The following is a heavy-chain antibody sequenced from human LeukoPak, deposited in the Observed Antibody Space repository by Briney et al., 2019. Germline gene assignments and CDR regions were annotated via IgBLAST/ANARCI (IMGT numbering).Heavy chain of an antibody. Sequence: SVKVSCKASGGTFSSYAISWVRQAPGQGLEWMGGIIPIFGTANYAQKFQGRVTITADESTSTAYMELSSLRSEDTAVCYCARGSYDILTGYYKNAFDIWGQGTMVTVSS. CDR2: IIPIFGTA. V-gene: IGHV1-69*13. CDR3: ARGSYDILTGYYKNAFDI. D-gene: IGHD3-9*01. J-gene: IGHJ3*02. CDR1: GGTFSSYA.